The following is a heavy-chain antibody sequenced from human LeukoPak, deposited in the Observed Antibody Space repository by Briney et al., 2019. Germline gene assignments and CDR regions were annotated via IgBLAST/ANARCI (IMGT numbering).Heavy chain of an antibody. CDR3: ARGISYYDNSGIDY. CDR1: GGSISRYY. J-gene: IGHJ4*02. V-gene: IGHV4-59*01. D-gene: IGHD3-22*01. Sequence: PSETLSLTCTVSGGSISRYYWSWIRQPPGKGLEWIGYTHYSGTNYNPSLKSRVTISADTSKNQFSLKLSSVTAADTAVYYCARGISYYDNSGIDYWGQGTLVTVSS. CDR2: THYSGT.